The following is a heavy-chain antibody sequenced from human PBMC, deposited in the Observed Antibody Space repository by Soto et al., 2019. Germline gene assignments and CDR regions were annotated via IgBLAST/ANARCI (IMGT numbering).Heavy chain of an antibody. CDR1: GYTFTSYY. V-gene: IGHV1-46*01. CDR2: INPSGGST. Sequence: QVQLVQSGAEVKKPGASVKVSCKASGYTFTSYYMHWVRQAPGQGLEWMGIINPSGGSTSYAQKFQGRVTMTRDTSTSTVYMVLSSLRSEDTAVYYCATALPYYDILTGPFDYWGQGTLVTVSS. CDR3: ATALPYYDILTGPFDY. J-gene: IGHJ4*02. D-gene: IGHD3-9*01.